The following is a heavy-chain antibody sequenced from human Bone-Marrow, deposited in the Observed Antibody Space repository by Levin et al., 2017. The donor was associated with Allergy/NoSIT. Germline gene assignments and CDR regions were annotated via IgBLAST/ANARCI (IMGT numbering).Heavy chain of an antibody. CDR3: ASDLRLNYYYGMDV. D-gene: IGHD5-12*01. J-gene: IGHJ6*02. Sequence: GGSLRLSCAASGFTFSSYAMHWVRQAPGKGLEWVAVISYDGSNKYYADSVKGRFTISRDNSKNTLYLQMNSLRAEDTAVYYCASDLRLNYYYGMDVWGQGTTVTVSS. CDR2: ISYDGSNK. CDR1: GFTFSSYA. V-gene: IGHV3-30*04.